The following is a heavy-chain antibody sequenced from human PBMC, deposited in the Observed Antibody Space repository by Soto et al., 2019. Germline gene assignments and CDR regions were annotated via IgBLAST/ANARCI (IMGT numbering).Heavy chain of an antibody. CDR3: ARDNWNSY. CDR2: INTDGSST. V-gene: IGHV3-74*01. Sequence: GGSLRLSCAASGFTFSNYWMHWVRQAPGKGLVWASRINTDGSSTNYADSVKGRFTISRDNAKNMVYLQMNSLRVEDTAVYYCARDNWNSYWGQGTLVTVSS. CDR1: GFTFSNYW. D-gene: IGHD1-7*01. J-gene: IGHJ4*02.